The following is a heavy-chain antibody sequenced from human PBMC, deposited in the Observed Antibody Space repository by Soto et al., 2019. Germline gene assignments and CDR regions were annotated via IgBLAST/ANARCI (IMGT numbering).Heavy chain of an antibody. V-gene: IGHV3-48*03. CDR3: ARSPEGEQLWLRNMYYFDY. J-gene: IGHJ4*02. CDR1: GFTFSSYE. D-gene: IGHD5-18*01. Sequence: GGSLRLSCAASGFTFSSYEMNWVRQAPGKGLEWVSYISSSGSTIYYADSVKGRFTISRDNAKNSLYLQMNSLRAEDTAVYYCARSPEGEQLWLRNMYYFDYWGQGTLVTVSS. CDR2: ISSSGSTI.